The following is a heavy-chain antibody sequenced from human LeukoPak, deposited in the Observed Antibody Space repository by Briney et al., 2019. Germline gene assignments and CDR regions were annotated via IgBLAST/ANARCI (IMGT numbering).Heavy chain of an antibody. D-gene: IGHD3-10*01. CDR3: ARDRHDVRRVPDS. CDR2: IYIGGTT. J-gene: IGHJ5*01. V-gene: IGHV3-66*01. CDR1: GFTVKSNY. Sequence: PGGSLRLSCTASGFTVKSNYMSWVRQAPGKGLEWVSVIYIGGTTYYADSVKGRFTISSDNSLTTVYLQMNSLRVEDTAVYYCARDRHDVRRVPDSWGQGTLVTVSS.